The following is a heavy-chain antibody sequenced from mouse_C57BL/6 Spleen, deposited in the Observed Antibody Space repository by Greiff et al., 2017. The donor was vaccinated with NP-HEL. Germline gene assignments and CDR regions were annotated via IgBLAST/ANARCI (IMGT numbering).Heavy chain of an antibody. CDR2: IYPGDGDT. J-gene: IGHJ4*01. Sequence: VQLQQSGPELVKPGASVKISCKASGYAFSSSWMNWVKQRPGKGLEWIGRIYPGDGDTNYNGKFKGKATLTAYKSSSTAYMQLSSLTSEDSAVYFCARSSYYDYDGYAMDYWGQGTSVTVSS. D-gene: IGHD2-4*01. V-gene: IGHV1-82*01. CDR1: GYAFSSSW. CDR3: ARSSYYDYDGYAMDY.